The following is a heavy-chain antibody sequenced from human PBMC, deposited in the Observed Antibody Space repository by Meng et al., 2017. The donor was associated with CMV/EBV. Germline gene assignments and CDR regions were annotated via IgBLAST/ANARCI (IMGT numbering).Heavy chain of an antibody. Sequence: GGSLRLSCAASGFTFSSYWMSWVRQAPGKGRGWVANIKQDGSEKYYVDSGKGRFTISRDNAKNSLYLQMNSLRAEDTAVYYCARGNNYDFWSGDAFDIWGQGTMVTVSS. D-gene: IGHD3-3*01. CDR1: GFTFSSYW. J-gene: IGHJ3*02. CDR2: IKQDGSEK. CDR3: ARGNNYDFWSGDAFDI. V-gene: IGHV3-7*01.